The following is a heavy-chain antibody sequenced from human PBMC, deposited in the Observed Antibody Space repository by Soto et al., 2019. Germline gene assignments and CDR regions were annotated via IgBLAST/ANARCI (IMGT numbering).Heavy chain of an antibody. D-gene: IGHD1-26*01. CDR3: AAGGGLTRYY. CDR2: IYHXGST. CDR1: RFTFSSYA. Sequence: LRLSCAASRFTFSSYAMSWVRQAPGKGRQSIXYIYHXGSTYYHPYLXXRVTISVXXYRNKFSLQMSSVPAADTAVYYCAAGGGLTRYYWGQETLVTVSS. J-gene: IGHJ4*02. V-gene: IGHV4-30-2*01.